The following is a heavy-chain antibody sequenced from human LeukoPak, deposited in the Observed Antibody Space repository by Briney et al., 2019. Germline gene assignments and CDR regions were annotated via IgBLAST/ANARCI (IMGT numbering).Heavy chain of an antibody. CDR3: SKAARTCPISGGWKPSDN. CDR1: VFYFRSYC. J-gene: IGHJ4*02. D-gene: IGHD2-15*01. CDR2: INSNGEDT. Sequence: PGGSLRLSCAASVFYFRSYCLHWVRQAPGKGLVWVSRINSNGEDTYADSVKGRFTISRDNANNTLYLQMNSLRADDTAADYCSKAARTCPISGGWKPSDNWGQGALVTVSS. V-gene: IGHV3-74*01.